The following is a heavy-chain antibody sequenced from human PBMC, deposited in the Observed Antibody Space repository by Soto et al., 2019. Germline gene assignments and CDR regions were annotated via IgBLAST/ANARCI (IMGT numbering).Heavy chain of an antibody. Sequence: QVQVQQSGPRLVKPSETLSLTCTVSSGPTRSHNWGWIRQSPGRGLEWIGYVYYTGGTSYNPSLNSRVTISADTSTNHLSLTLSSVTAADTDIYYCVRQGIDYLHGLVDVWGQGTAVSVSS. CDR3: VRQGIDYLHGLVDV. J-gene: IGHJ6*02. CDR1: SGPTRSHN. CDR2: VYYTGGT. V-gene: IGHV4-59*08. D-gene: IGHD1-26*01.